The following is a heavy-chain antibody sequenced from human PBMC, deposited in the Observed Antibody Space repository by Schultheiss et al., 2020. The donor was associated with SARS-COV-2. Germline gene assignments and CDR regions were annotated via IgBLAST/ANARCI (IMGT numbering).Heavy chain of an antibody. D-gene: IGHD2-2*02. J-gene: IGHJ4*02. CDR3: AREGYCSSTSCYTKQYYYFDY. CDR1: GYTFTSYY. V-gene: IGHV1-46*01. CDR2: INPSGGST. Sequence: ASVKVSCKASGYTFTSYYMHWVRQAPGQGLEWMGIINPSGGSTSYAQKFQGRVTMTRDTSTSTAYMELRSLRSDDTAVYYCAREGYCSSTSCYTKQYYYFDYWGQGTLVTVSS.